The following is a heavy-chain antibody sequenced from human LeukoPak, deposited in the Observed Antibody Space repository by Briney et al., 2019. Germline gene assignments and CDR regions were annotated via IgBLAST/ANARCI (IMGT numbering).Heavy chain of an antibody. D-gene: IGHD2-8*01. CDR3: ARHNEGISFDY. CDR1: GGSISSSSYY. V-gene: IGHV4-39*01. J-gene: IGHJ4*02. CDR2: IYYSGST. Sequence: SETLSLTCTVSGGSISSSSYYWGWIRQPPGKGLEWIGSIYYSGSTYYNPSLKSRVTISVDTSKNQFSLKLSSVTAADTAVYYCARHNEGISFDYWGQGTLVTVSS.